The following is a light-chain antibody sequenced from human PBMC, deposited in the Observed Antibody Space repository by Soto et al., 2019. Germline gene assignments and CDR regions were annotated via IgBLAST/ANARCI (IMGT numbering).Light chain of an antibody. V-gene: IGLV2-8*01. CDR3: SSYAGNNISLV. Sequence: QSVLTQPPSASGSPGQSVTISCSGTSNDIGGFKYVSWYQQHPGKAPKLMIYGVTERPSGVPDRFSGSKSGNTASLTVSGLQADDEADYYCSSYAGNNISLVFGPGTKLTVL. CDR2: GVT. J-gene: IGLJ1*01. CDR1: SNDIGGFKY.